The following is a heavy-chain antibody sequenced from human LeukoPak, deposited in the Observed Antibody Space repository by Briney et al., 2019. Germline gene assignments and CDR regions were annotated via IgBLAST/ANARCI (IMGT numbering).Heavy chain of an antibody. CDR2: AWYDEKNK. J-gene: IGHJ4*02. Sequence: GGSLRLSCAASGFSFKSYGMHWIRQAPGKGLEWVAVAWYDEKNKSYADSVKGRFTISRDNSKNTLYLQMSSLRAEDTAVYYCAKDIFYDSSGYYYLGYFDYWGQGTLVTVSS. CDR3: AKDIFYDSSGYYYLGYFDY. D-gene: IGHD3-22*01. CDR1: GFSFKSYG. V-gene: IGHV3-33*06.